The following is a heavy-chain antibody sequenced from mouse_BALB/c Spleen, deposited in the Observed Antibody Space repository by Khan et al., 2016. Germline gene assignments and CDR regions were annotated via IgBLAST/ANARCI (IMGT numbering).Heavy chain of an antibody. CDR3: ARSGTMVTPFVY. CDR1: GYTFTNYW. D-gene: IGHD2-2*01. J-gene: IGHJ3*01. V-gene: IGHV1-87*01. Sequence: QVQLQQSGAELARPGASVKLSCKASGYTFTNYWMQWVKQRPGQGLEWIGSIYPGDGDTRYSQKFKGKATLTADKSSSTAYMQLSSLASEDSAVYYCARSGTMVTPFVYWGQGTLVTVSA. CDR2: IYPGDGDT.